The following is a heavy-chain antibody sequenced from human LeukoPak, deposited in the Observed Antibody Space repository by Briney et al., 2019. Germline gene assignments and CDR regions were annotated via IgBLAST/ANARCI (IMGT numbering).Heavy chain of an antibody. D-gene: IGHD7-27*01. CDR3: ARKTGALVY. CDR2: ISSSSTI. CDR1: GFTLSSYR. Sequence: GGSLRLSCAASGFTLSSYRMNWVRQAPGKGLEWVSHISSSSTIYYADSVKGRFTISRDNAKNSLYLQMNSLRDEDTAVYYCARKTGALVYWGQGTLVTVSS. V-gene: IGHV3-48*02. J-gene: IGHJ4*02.